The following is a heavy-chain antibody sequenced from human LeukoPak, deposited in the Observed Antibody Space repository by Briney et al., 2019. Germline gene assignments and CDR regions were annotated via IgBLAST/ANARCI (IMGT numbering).Heavy chain of an antibody. Sequence: ASVKVSCKASGYTSTSYYMHWVRQAPGQGLEWMGVINPSGGSTSYAQKFQGRVTMTRDMSTSTVYMELSSLRSEDTAVYYCARANYGDYVYYYYYMDVWGKGTTVTVSS. CDR2: INPSGGST. CDR3: ARANYGDYVYYYYYMDV. D-gene: IGHD4-17*01. J-gene: IGHJ6*03. CDR1: GYTSTSYY. V-gene: IGHV1-46*01.